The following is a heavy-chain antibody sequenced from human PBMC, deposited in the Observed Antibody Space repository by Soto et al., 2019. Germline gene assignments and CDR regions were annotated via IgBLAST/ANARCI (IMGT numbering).Heavy chain of an antibody. Sequence: QVQLQESGPGLVKPSETLSLTCTVSGGSISSSSYYWGWIRQPPGKGLEWIGSIFYSGSTYYNPSLQSRVTISVDTSTNQFSLKLRSVTAADTALYYCARIVRGIVITYYYMDVWGKGTTVTVSS. D-gene: IGHD2-21*01. CDR2: IFYSGST. CDR1: GGSISSSSYY. J-gene: IGHJ6*03. CDR3: ARIVRGIVITYYYMDV. V-gene: IGHV4-39*01.